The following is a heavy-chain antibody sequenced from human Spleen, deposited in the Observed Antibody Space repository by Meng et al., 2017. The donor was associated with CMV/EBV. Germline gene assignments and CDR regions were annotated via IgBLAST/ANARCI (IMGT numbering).Heavy chain of an antibody. V-gene: IGHV4-39*01. CDR1: YY. J-gene: IGHJ5*02. D-gene: IGHD3-3*01. CDR2: IYYSGST. Sequence: YYWGCVRQPPGKGLGWIGSIYYSGSTYSNPSLKSRVTISVDTSKNQFSLKLSSVTAADTAVYYCARHQRRDYDFWSGYQNGNWFDPWGQGTLVTVSS. CDR3: ARHQRRDYDFWSGYQNGNWFDP.